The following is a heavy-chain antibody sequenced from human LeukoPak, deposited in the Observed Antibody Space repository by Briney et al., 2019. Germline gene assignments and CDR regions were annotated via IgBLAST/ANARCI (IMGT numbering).Heavy chain of an antibody. J-gene: IGHJ3*02. CDR2: INPNSGGT. Sequence: ASVKVSCKASGYTFTGYYMHWVRQAPGQGLEWMGWINPNSGGTNYAQKFQGRVTMTRDTSISTAYMELSRLRSDDTAVYYCAVNLAYCGGDCYPFEAFDIWGRGTMVTVSS. D-gene: IGHD2-21*02. CDR1: GYTFTGYY. V-gene: IGHV1-2*02. CDR3: AVNLAYCGGDCYPFEAFDI.